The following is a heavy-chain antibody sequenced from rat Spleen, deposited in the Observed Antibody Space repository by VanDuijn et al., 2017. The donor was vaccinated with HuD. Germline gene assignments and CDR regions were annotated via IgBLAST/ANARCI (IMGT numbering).Heavy chain of an antibody. CDR2: ITNTGGST. CDR1: GFTFSSYW. V-gene: IGHV5-31*01. Sequence: EVQLVETGGGLVQPGRSLKLSCVASGFTFSSYWMYWTRQAPGKGLEWVASITNTGGSTYYPDSVTGRFTISRDNARSTLYLQMNSLRTEDIATYYCVRESRTGNYFDDWGQGVMVTVSS. CDR3: VRESRTGNYFDD. J-gene: IGHJ2*01. D-gene: IGHD5-1*01.